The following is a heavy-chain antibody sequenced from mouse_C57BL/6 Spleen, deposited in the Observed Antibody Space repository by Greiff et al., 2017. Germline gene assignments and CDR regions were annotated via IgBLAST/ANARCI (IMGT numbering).Heavy chain of an antibody. CDR2: IYPSDSET. CDR1: GYTFTSYW. CDR3: ARRDSLRNFEV. V-gene: IGHV1-61*01. Sequence: QVQLKQPGAELVRPGSSVKLSCKASGYTFTSYWMDWVKQRPGQGLEWIGNIYPSDSETHYNQKFKDKATLTVDKSSSTAYMQLSSLTSEDSAVYYCARRDSLRNFEVWGTGTTVTVSS. J-gene: IGHJ1*03.